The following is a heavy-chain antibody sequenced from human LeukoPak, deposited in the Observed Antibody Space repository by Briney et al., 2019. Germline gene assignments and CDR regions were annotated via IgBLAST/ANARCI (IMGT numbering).Heavy chain of an antibody. J-gene: IGHJ3*02. D-gene: IGHD2-2*01. CDR3: ARDARYCSSTSCSPRGVEAFDI. V-gene: IGHV3-64*01. CDR2: ISSNGGST. CDR1: GFTFSSYA. Sequence: GGSLRLSCAASGFTFSSYAMHWVRQAPGKGLEYVSAISSNGGSTYYANSVKGRFTISRDNSKNTLYLQMGSLRAEDMAVYYCARDARYCSSTSCSPRGVEAFDIWGQGTMATVSS.